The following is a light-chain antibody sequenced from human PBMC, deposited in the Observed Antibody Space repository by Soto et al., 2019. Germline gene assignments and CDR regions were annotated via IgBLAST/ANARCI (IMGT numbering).Light chain of an antibody. Sequence: EIVMTQSPATLSVSPGERATLSCRASQSVSSNLAWYQQKPGQPPRFLIYGASTRATGIPARFSGSGSGTEFTLTISSLQSEDFALYYCQQYNNWPPGTFGQGTKVEIK. V-gene: IGKV3-15*01. J-gene: IGKJ1*01. CDR1: QSVSSN. CDR3: QQYNNWPPGT. CDR2: GAS.